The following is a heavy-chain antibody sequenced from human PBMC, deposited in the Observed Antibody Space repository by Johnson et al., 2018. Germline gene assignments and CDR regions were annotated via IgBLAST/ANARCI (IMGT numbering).Heavy chain of an antibody. CDR1: GFTFSSYA. V-gene: IGHV3-23*04. J-gene: IGHJ6*03. Sequence: VQLVESGGGLVQPGGSLRLSCAASGFTFSSYAMSWVRQAPGKGLEWVSALSGSGGSTYYADSVKGRFTISRENSKNTLYLQMNSLRAEDTAVYYCAKGPNYDFWSGPYYYMDVWGKGTTVTVSS. D-gene: IGHD3-3*01. CDR2: LSGSGGST. CDR3: AKGPNYDFWSGPYYYMDV.